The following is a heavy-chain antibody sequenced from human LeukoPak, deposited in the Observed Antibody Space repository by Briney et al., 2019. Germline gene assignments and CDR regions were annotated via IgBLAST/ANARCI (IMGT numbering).Heavy chain of an antibody. D-gene: IGHD2-21*02. Sequence: PSETLSLTCSVSGDSISNYYWSWIRQPPGEGLQWIGYVFYSGSTNYNASLKSRVVISVDTSKNQFSLKLTSVTAADTAVYYCAGRTARYFDYWGQGFLVTVSS. V-gene: IGHV4-59*01. J-gene: IGHJ4*02. CDR3: AGRTARYFDY. CDR1: GDSISNYY. CDR2: VFYSGST.